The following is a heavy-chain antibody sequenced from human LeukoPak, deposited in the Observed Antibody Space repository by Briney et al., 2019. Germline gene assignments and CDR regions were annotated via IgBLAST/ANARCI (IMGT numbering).Heavy chain of an antibody. Sequence: GSSVKVSCKASGGTFSSYAISWVRQAPGQGLEWMGWISAYNGNTNYAQKLQGRVTMTTDTSTSTAYMELSSLRSEDTAVYYCARDGAPQHFFDYWGQGTLVTVSS. CDR1: GGTFSSYA. J-gene: IGHJ4*02. D-gene: IGHD2-2*01. CDR3: ARDGAPQHFFDY. CDR2: ISAYNGNT. V-gene: IGHV1-18*01.